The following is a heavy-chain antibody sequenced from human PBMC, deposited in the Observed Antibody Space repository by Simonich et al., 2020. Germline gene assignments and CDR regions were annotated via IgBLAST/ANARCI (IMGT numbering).Heavy chain of an antibody. D-gene: IGHD2-15*01. CDR1: GFTFSSYA. Sequence: QVQLVESGGGVVQPGRSLRLSCAASGFTFSSYAMHWVRQAPGKGLEWWAVISNDGSNKYYADSVKGRFTISRDNSKNTLYLQMNSLRAEDTAVYYCAREGLLLDAFDIWGQGTMVTVSS. J-gene: IGHJ3*02. V-gene: IGHV3-30*07. CDR3: AREGLLLDAFDI. CDR2: ISNDGSNK.